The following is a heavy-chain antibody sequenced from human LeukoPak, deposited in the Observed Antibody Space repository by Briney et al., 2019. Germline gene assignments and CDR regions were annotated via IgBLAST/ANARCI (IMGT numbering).Heavy chain of an antibody. D-gene: IGHD1-1*01. CDR1: GFTFSRYW. V-gene: IGHV3-74*01. CDR3: ARVGELPGQAIDQ. J-gene: IGHJ4*02. CDR2: SNSDGSST. Sequence: PGGSLRLSCVASGFTFSRYWMHWVRQAPGKGLVWVSRSNSDGSSTNYADSVKGRFTISRDNAKNTLYLQMNSLRAEDTAVYYCARVGELPGQAIDQWGQGTLVTVSS.